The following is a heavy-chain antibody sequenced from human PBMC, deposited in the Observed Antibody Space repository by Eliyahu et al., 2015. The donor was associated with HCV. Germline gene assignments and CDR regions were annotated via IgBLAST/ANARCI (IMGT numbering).Heavy chain of an antibody. CDR3: AIDWGRXGWAA. J-gene: IGHJ5*02. CDR1: GGPISRNYW. CDR2: MYHSGNS. Sequence: QVQLQESGPGVVKSSGTLSLTCAVSGGPISRNYWWSWVRQPXGKGLEWIGEMYHSGNSNYNPSLKSRVTISADRSKNQFSLKXTSVTAADTAVYYCAIDWGRXGWAAWGQGTLVTVSS. V-gene: IGHV4-4*02. D-gene: IGHD6-19*01.